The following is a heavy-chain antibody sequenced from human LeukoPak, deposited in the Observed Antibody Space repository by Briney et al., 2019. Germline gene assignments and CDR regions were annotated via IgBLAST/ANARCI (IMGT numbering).Heavy chain of an antibody. CDR2: IVPVIGVA. J-gene: IGHJ4*02. D-gene: IGHD3-22*01. CDR1: GNTLITHY. Sequence: SVKVSCKAPGNTLITHYISWVRQAPGQGLEWVGRIVPVIGVATYAQSLQGRVIITADRSTNTAYMELSSLRFEDSAVYFCARHSSRGHYYDFDFWGQGSLVTVSS. CDR3: ARHSSRGHYYDFDF. V-gene: IGHV1-69*02.